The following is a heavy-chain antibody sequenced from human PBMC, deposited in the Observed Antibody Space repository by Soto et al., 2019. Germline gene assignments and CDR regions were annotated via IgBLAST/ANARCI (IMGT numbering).Heavy chain of an antibody. CDR1: GYTFTSYG. J-gene: IGHJ6*02. CDR2: ISAYNGNT. Sequence: ASVKVSCKASGYTFTSYGISWVRQAPGQGLEWMGWISAYNGNTNYAQKLQGRVTMTTDTSTSTAYMELRSLRSDDTAVYYCAREMANSSGWFWGSYYYYYGMDVWGQGTTATVSS. V-gene: IGHV1-18*01. CDR3: AREMANSSGWFWGSYYYYYGMDV. D-gene: IGHD6-19*01.